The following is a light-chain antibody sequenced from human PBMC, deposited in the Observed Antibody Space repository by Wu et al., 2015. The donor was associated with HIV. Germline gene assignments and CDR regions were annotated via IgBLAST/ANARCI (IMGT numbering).Light chain of an antibody. V-gene: IGKV1-39*01. J-gene: IGKJ4*01. CDR2: SAS. Sequence: DIQMTQSPSSLSASVGDRVTITCPATQSISSYLNWYQQKPGKAPKLLIYSASNLQSGAPSRFSGSGSGTTFTLTINSLQPEDSAIYFCQQLHNYPPFTFGGGTRVEIK. CDR1: QSISSY. CDR3: QQLHNYPPFT.